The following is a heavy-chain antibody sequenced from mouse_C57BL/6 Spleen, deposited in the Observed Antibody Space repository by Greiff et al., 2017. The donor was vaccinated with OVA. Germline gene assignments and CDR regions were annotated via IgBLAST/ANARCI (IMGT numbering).Heavy chain of an antibody. CDR3: ARGGYGSFYYFDY. Sequence: EVQLQQSGPELVKPGASVKISCKASGYSFTGYFMNWVMQSHGKSLEWIGRINPYNGDTFYNQKFKGKATLTVDKSSSTAHMELRSLTSEDSAVYYCARGGYGSFYYFDYWGQGTTLTVSS. V-gene: IGHV1-20*01. D-gene: IGHD3-1*01. CDR1: GYSFTGYF. J-gene: IGHJ2*01. CDR2: INPYNGDT.